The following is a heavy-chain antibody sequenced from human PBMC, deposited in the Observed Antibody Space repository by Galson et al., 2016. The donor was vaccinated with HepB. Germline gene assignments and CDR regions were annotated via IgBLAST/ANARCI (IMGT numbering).Heavy chain of an antibody. D-gene: IGHD3-3*01. Sequence: LRLSCAASGFTFSKFSMDWVRQAPGKGLEWLSHIGSSGSPIYYADSVKGRLTISRDNARDSVWLQMNSLRDDDTAVYYCARGLYYNSFDLWGQGTMVTVSS. CDR3: ARGLYYNSFDL. CDR2: IGSSGSPI. V-gene: IGHV3-48*02. CDR1: GFTFSKFS. J-gene: IGHJ3*01.